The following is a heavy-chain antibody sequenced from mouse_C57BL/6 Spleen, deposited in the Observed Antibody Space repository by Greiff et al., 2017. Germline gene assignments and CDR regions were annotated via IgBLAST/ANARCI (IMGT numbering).Heavy chain of an antibody. D-gene: IGHD2-4*01. CDR3: ARDYDYDLWYFGV. CDR1: GFNIKNTY. J-gene: IGHJ1*03. Sequence: EVQLQQSVAELVRPGASVKLSCTASGFNIKNTYMHWVKQRPEKGLEWIGRIDPANGNTKYAPKFQGKATITADTNSNTAYLQLSSLTSEDTAIYYCARDYDYDLWYFGVWGTGTTVTVSS. CDR2: IDPANGNT. V-gene: IGHV14-3*01.